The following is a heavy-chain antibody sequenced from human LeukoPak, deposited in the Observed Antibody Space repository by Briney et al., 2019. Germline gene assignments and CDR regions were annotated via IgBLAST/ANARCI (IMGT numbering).Heavy chain of an antibody. D-gene: IGHD1-26*01. CDR2: IGSDGKTT. V-gene: IGHV3-33*08. CDR1: GFTFSTYG. CDR3: ARHYGSGSYYPSY. Sequence: GGSLRLSCAASGFTFSTYGTHWVRQAPGKGLEWVAVIGSDGKTTYYADSVKGRFTISRDNSKNTLYLQMNSLRAEDTAVYYCARHYGSGSYYPSYWGQGTLVTVSS. J-gene: IGHJ4*02.